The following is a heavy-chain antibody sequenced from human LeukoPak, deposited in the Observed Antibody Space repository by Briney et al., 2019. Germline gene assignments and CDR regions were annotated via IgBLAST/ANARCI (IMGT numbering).Heavy chain of an antibody. V-gene: IGHV4-59*01. Sequence: SETLSLTCTVSGDSISTYYWSWIRQPPGKGLEWIAYIDYRGSTTYNPSLRSRVTISVDTSKNQFSLMLSSVTAADTAVYYCARGYDSSAYYPFNYWGQGTLVTVSS. CDR2: IDYRGST. D-gene: IGHD3-22*01. CDR3: ARGYDSSAYYPFNY. J-gene: IGHJ4*02. CDR1: GDSISTYY.